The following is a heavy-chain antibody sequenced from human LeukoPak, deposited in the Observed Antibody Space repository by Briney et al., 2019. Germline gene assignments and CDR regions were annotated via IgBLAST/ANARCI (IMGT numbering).Heavy chain of an antibody. CDR3: ARDRTLHYGDCNNFDY. J-gene: IGHJ4*02. V-gene: IGHV3-33*01. CDR1: GFTFSSYG. Sequence: GGSLRLSCAASGFTFSSYGMHWVRQAPGKGLEWVAVIWYDGSNKYYADSVKGRFTISRDNSKNTLYLQMNSLRAEDTAVYYCARDRTLHYGDCNNFDYWGQGTLVTVSS. D-gene: IGHD4-17*01. CDR2: IWYDGSNK.